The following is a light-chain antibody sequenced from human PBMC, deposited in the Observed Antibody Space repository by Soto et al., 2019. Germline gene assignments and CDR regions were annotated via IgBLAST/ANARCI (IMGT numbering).Light chain of an antibody. J-gene: IGKJ4*01. V-gene: IGKV1-13*02. CDR2: ETS. Sequence: AIQLTQSPSSLSASVGARLTITCRASLGINTGVAWYQQKPGKSPKLLIYETSKLASGVSLRFSGTGYGTQISLTIGGLQPEDFATYHCQQFSAYPLTFGGATKVQIK. CDR3: QQFSAYPLT. CDR1: LGINTG.